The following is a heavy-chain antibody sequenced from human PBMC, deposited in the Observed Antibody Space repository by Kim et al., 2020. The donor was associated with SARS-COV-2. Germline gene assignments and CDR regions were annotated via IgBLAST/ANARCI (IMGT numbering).Heavy chain of an antibody. CDR2: DGSHK. Sequence: DGSHKYYADSAKGRFTISRDNSKSTLYLQMNSLRSEDTAVYDCAKGSMDVWGQGTTVTVSS. D-gene: IGHD3-10*01. CDR3: AKGSMDV. V-gene: IGHV3-30*02. J-gene: IGHJ6*02.